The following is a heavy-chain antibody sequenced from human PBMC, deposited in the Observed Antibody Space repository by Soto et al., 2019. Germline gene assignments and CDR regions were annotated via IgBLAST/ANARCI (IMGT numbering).Heavy chain of an antibody. J-gene: IGHJ4*02. Sequence: EVQLVESGGGLIQPGGSLRLSCAVSGFTVSNNYMSWVRQAPGKGLEGVSVIYSGGYTAYGDSVKGRFTISRDNSKNTLYLKMNTVGTDGTAGFSCGAQRGGGGYWGQGTLVTVSS. V-gene: IGHV3-53*01. CDR1: GFTVSNNY. CDR3: GAQRGGGGY. D-gene: IGHD6-25*01. CDR2: IYSGGYT.